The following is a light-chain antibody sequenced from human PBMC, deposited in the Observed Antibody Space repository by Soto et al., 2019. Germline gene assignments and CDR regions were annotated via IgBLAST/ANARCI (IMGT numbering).Light chain of an antibody. V-gene: IGKV1-12*01. J-gene: IGKJ4*01. Sequence: DIQMTQSQSSVSASVVDSVTITCRASQGLANWLAWYQQKPGMAPKLLISAASNLQSGVPTRFSGSGSGTDFTLTINSLKPEDFATYFCQQSIHFPLAFGGGTKVEI. CDR3: QQSIHFPLA. CDR2: AAS. CDR1: QGLANW.